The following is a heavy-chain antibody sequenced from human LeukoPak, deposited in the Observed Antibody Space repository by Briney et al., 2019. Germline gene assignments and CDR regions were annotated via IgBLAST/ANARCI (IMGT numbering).Heavy chain of an antibody. CDR2: INPNSGGT. Sequence: ASVQVSCKACRYTFTAYYMHWVRQAPGQGLEWMGWINPNSGGTKYAQKFQGRVTMNWDTSISTAYMDLSSLESDDTAVYYCARGSHWKYLFDHGAQGTRVSVSS. CDR1: RYTFTAYY. J-gene: IGHJ4*02. V-gene: IGHV1-2*02. CDR3: ARGSHWKYLFDH. D-gene: IGHD1-7*01.